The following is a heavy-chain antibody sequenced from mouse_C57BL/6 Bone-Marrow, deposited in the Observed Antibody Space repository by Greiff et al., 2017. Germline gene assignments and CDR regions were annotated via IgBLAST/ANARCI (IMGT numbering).Heavy chain of an antibody. Sequence: QVQLQQSGAELVRPGASVTLSCKASGYTFTDYEMHWVKQTPVHGLEWIGAIDPETGGTAYNQKFKGKAILTADKSSSTAYMELRSLTSEDSAVYYCTRDYARWFAYCGQGTLVTVSA. J-gene: IGHJ3*01. CDR3: TRDYARWFAY. CDR1: GYTFTDYE. CDR2: IDPETGGT. V-gene: IGHV1-15*01. D-gene: IGHD2-4*01.